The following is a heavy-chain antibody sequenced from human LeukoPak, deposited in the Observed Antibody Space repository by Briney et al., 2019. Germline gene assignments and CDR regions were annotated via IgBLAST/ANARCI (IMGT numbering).Heavy chain of an antibody. V-gene: IGHV3-23*01. CDR2: ISGSGGST. Sequence: GGTLRLSRAASGFTFSSYGMSWVRQAPGKGLEWVSAISGSGGSTYYADSVKGGFTISRDNSKNTLYLQMNSLRAEDTAVYYCARDRGSYYYDSSGYWYYYYMDVWGKGTTVTVSS. J-gene: IGHJ6*03. CDR1: GFTFSSYG. CDR3: ARDRGSYYYDSSGYWYYYYMDV. D-gene: IGHD3-22*01.